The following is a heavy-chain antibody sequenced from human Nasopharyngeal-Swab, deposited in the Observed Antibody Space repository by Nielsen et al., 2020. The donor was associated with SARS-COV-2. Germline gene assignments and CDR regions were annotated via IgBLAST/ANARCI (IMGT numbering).Heavy chain of an antibody. Sequence: VKVSCKASGYTFTGYYMHWVRQAPGQGLEWMGRINPNSGGTNYAQKFQGRVTMTRDTSISTAYMELSRLRSDDTAVYYCARDRGYYDIFDGMDVWGQGTTVTVSS. D-gene: IGHD3-9*01. CDR1: GYTFTGYY. V-gene: IGHV1-2*06. J-gene: IGHJ6*02. CDR3: ARDRGYYDIFDGMDV. CDR2: INPNSGGT.